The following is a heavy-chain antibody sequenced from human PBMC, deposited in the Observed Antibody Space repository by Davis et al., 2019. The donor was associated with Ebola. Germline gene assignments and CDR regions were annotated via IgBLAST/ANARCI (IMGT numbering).Heavy chain of an antibody. V-gene: IGHV1-24*01. CDR3: AMDDYSNSRYGMDV. J-gene: IGHJ6*02. D-gene: IGHD4-11*01. Sequence: ASVKVSCKVSGYSLTELSMRWVRQAPGKGLEWMGAFDPEDGEGIYAQKFQGRVTMTEDTSTNTGYMELSSLRSEDTAVYYCAMDDYSNSRYGMDVWGQGTTVTVSS. CDR2: FDPEDGEG. CDR1: GYSLTELS.